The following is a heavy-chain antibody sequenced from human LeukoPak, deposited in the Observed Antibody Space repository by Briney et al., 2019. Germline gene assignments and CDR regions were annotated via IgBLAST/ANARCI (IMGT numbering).Heavy chain of an antibody. V-gene: IGHV4-39*01. CDR3: ARRGIALTGSWNWYFDL. CDR1: GGSISSSTYY. Sequence: SETLSLTCTVSGGSISSSTYYWGWIRQPPGKGLEWIGSIHYSGSTYYNPSLKSRVTISVDTSRNQFSLKLSSVTAADTAVYYCARRGIALTGSWNWYFDLWGRGTLVTVSS. CDR2: IHYSGST. D-gene: IGHD6-19*01. J-gene: IGHJ2*01.